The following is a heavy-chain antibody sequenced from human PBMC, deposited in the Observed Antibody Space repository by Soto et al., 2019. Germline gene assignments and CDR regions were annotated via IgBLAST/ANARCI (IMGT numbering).Heavy chain of an antibody. CDR1: GYSFTTYW. J-gene: IGHJ3*02. Sequence: EVQLVQSGAEVKKPGESLKISCKGSGYSFTTYWIAWVRQMPGKGLEWMGIIYPGDSRTTYSPSFQGQVIISADKSIXTSYLQWSSLKASDTAMYYCARDVDYGGNSATFDRWGQGTMVTVSS. D-gene: IGHD4-17*01. CDR3: ARDVDYGGNSATFDR. CDR2: IYPGDSRT. V-gene: IGHV5-51*03.